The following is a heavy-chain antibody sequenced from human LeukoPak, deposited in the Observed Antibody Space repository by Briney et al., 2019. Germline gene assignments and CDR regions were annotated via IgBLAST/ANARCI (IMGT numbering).Heavy chain of an antibody. V-gene: IGHV3-30*02. D-gene: IGHD3-16*01. CDR2: IRYDGSNK. CDR3: ASDDYVSQYYFDY. CDR1: GFTSSSYG. J-gene: IGHJ4*02. Sequence: GGSLRLSCAASGFTSSSYGMHWVRQAPGKGLEWVAFIRYDGSNKYYADSVKGRFTISRDNSKNTLYLQMNSLRAEDTAVYYCASDDYVSQYYFDYWGQGTLVTVSS.